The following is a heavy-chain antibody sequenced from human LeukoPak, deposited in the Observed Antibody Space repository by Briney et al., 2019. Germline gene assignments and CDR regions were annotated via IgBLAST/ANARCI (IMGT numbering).Heavy chain of an antibody. D-gene: IGHD3-10*01. V-gene: IGHV4-34*01. CDR2: INHSGST. CDR1: GGSFSGYY. CDR3: ARGRSYYGSGDTFDY. Sequence: SETLSLTCAVYGGSFSGYYWSWIRQPPGKGLEWIGEINHSGSTNYNPSLKSRVTISVDTSKNQFSLKLSSVTAAGTAVYYCARGRSYYGSGDTFDYWGQGTLVTVSS. J-gene: IGHJ4*02.